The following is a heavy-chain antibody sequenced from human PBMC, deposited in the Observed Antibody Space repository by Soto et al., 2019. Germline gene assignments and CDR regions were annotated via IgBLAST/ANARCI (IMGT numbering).Heavy chain of an antibody. D-gene: IGHD2-2*01. CDR1: GYTFTSYA. CDR3: ARDLSSCSSTSCYLYYYYYYGMDI. J-gene: IGHJ6*02. Sequence: ASVKVSCKASGYTFTSYAMHWVRQAPGQRLEWMGWINAGNGNTKYSQKFQGGVTITRDTSASTAYMELSSLRSEDTAVYYCARDLSSCSSTSCYLYYYYYYGMDIWGQGTTVTVSS. V-gene: IGHV1-3*01. CDR2: INAGNGNT.